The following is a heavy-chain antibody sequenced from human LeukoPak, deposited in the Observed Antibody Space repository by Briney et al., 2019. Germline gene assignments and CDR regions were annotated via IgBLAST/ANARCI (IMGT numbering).Heavy chain of an antibody. D-gene: IGHD4-11*01. CDR2: IYYTGST. Sequence: SETLSLTCTVSGGSVSSGSYYWSWIRQPPGKGLEWIGYIYYTGSTIYNPSLKSRVTISVDTPKNQFSLKVNSVTAADTAVYYCAAYSNYWRDYWGQGTLVTVSS. CDR3: AAYSNYWRDY. V-gene: IGHV4-61*01. CDR1: GGSVSSGSYY. J-gene: IGHJ4*02.